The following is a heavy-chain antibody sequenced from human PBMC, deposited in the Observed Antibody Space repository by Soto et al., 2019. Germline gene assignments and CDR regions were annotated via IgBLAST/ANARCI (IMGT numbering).Heavy chain of an antibody. Sequence: SVKVSCKASGGTFSSYAISWVRQAPGQGLEWIGGIIPIFGTANYAQKFQGRVTITADESTSTAYMELSSLRSEDTAVYYCARDPHLRYFDWPRDYYYGMDVWGQGTTVTVSS. J-gene: IGHJ6*02. CDR3: ARDPHLRYFDWPRDYYYGMDV. V-gene: IGHV1-69*13. D-gene: IGHD3-9*01. CDR2: IIPIFGTA. CDR1: GGTFSSYA.